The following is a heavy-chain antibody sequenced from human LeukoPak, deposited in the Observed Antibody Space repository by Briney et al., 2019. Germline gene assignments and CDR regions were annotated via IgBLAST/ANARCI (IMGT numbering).Heavy chain of an antibody. CDR2: IYTSGST. CDR1: GGSISSGSYY. J-gene: IGHJ6*03. D-gene: IGHD2-2*01. Sequence: SQTLSLTCTVSGGSISSGSYYWSWIRQPAGKGLEWIGRIYTSGSTNYNPSLKSRVTMSVDTSKNQFSLKLSSVTAADTAVYYCARSPVVVPAAIGLERSGRYYYYMDVWGKGTTVTVSS. CDR3: ARSPVVVPAAIGLERSGRYYYYMDV. V-gene: IGHV4-61*02.